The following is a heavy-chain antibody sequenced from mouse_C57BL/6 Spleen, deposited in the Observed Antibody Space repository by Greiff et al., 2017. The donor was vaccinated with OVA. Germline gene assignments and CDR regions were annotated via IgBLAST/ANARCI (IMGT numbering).Heavy chain of an antibody. D-gene: IGHD1-1*02. CDR1: GYTFTDYE. J-gene: IGHJ3*01. CDR2: IDPETGGT. V-gene: IGHV1-15*01. CDR3: TRWVVFAY. Sequence: LKESGAELVRPGASVTLSCKASGYTFTDYEMHWVKQTPVHGLEWIGAIDPETGGTAYNQKFKGKAILTADKSSSTAYMELRSLTSEDSAVYYCTRWVVFAYWGQGTLVTVSA.